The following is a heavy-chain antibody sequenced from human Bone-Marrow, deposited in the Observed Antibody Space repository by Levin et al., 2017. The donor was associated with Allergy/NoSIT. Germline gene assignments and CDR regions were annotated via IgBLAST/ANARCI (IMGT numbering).Heavy chain of an antibody. J-gene: IGHJ3*02. V-gene: IGHV3-30*04. CDR2: TSFDGTYK. CDR1: GFIFSDYA. D-gene: IGHD5-18*01. CDR3: ASHASYGYWRPFDI. Sequence: PGGSLRLSCAASGFIFSDYALHWVRQAPGRGLEWVALTSFDGTYKYYADSVKGRFTISRDNSKSTLYLQMNSLRSEDTALYYCASHASYGYWRPFDIWGQGTMVTVSS.